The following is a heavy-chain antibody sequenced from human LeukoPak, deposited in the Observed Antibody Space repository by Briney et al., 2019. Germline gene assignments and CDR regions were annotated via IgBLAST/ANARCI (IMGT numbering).Heavy chain of an antibody. CDR1: GGSISSYY. J-gene: IGHJ4*02. Sequence: SETLSLTCTVSGGSISSYYWSWIRQPPGKGLEWIGYIYYSGSTNYNPSLKSRVTISVDTSKNQFSLKLRSVTAADTAVYYCAGETNWGYFDSWGQGTLVTVSS. CDR2: IYYSGST. D-gene: IGHD7-27*01. V-gene: IGHV4-59*12. CDR3: AGETNWGYFDS.